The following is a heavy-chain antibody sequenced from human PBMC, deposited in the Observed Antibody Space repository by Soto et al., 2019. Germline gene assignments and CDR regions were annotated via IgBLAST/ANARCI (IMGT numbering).Heavy chain of an antibody. J-gene: IGHJ5*02. CDR1: GFTVSSNY. CDR2: IYSGGST. Sequence: EVQLVETGGGLIQPGGSLRLSCAASGFTVSSNYMSWVRQAPGKGLEWVSVIYSGGSTYYADSVKGRFTISRDNSKNTLYLQMNSLRAEDTAVYYCAREDWFGETHSGWFDPWGQGTLVTVSS. D-gene: IGHD3-10*01. CDR3: AREDWFGETHSGWFDP. V-gene: IGHV3-53*02.